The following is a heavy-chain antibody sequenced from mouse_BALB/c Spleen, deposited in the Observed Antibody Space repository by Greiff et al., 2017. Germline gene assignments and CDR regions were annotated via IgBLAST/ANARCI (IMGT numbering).Heavy chain of an antibody. J-gene: IGHJ3*01. CDR3: AREEGNYAWFAY. CDR1: GYSITSGYY. CDR2: ISYDGSN. Sequence: DVQLQESGPGLVKPSQSLSLTCSVTGYSITSGYYWNWIRQFPGNKLEWMGYISYDGSNNYNPSLKNRISITRDTSKNQFFLKLNSVTTEDTATYYCAREEGNYAWFAYWGQGTLVTVSA. D-gene: IGHD2-1*01. V-gene: IGHV3-6*02.